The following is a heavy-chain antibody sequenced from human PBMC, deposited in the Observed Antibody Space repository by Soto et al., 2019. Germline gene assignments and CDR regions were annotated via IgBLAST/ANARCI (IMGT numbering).Heavy chain of an antibody. V-gene: IGHV3-33*01. Sequence: GGSLRLSCAASGFTFSSYGMHWVRQAPGKGLEWVAVIWYDGSNKYYADSVKGRFTISRDNSKNTLYLQMNSLRAEDTAVYYCARKTAMVSGYYYYGMDVWGQGTTVTVSS. CDR2: IWYDGSNK. J-gene: IGHJ6*02. CDR3: ARKTAMVSGYYYYGMDV. D-gene: IGHD5-18*01. CDR1: GFTFSSYG.